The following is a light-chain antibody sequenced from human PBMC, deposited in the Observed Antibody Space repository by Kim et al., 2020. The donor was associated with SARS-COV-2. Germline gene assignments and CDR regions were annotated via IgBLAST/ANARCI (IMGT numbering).Light chain of an antibody. CDR3: ATWDSSLSVGV. Sequence: QAVVTQPPSVSAAPGQKVTISCSGSRSNIGNNPVSWYQQFPGTAPKLITYDNDKRPSGIPDRFSSSKSGTSATLGITGLRTGDAADYYCATWDSSLSVGVFGGSTK. V-gene: IGLV1-51*01. CDR1: RSNIGNNP. CDR2: DND. J-gene: IGLJ3*02.